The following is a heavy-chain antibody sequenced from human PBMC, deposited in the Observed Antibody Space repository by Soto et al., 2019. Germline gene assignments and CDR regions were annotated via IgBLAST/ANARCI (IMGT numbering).Heavy chain of an antibody. CDR2: ISGSGGST. V-gene: IGHV3-23*01. CDR1: GFTFSSYA. J-gene: IGHJ6*02. CDR3: AKDRDIVLMVYAISGMDV. D-gene: IGHD2-8*01. Sequence: GGSLRLSCAASGFTFSSYAMSWVRQAPGKGLEWVSAISGSGGSTYYADSVKGRFTISRDNSKNTLYLQMNSLRAEDTAVYYCAKDRDIVLMVYAISGMDVWGQGTTVTVSS.